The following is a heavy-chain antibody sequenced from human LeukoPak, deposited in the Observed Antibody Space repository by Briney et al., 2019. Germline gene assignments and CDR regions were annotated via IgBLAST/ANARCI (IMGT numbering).Heavy chain of an antibody. J-gene: IGHJ4*02. CDR2: IVVGSGNT. CDR1: GFTFTSSA. CDR3: AALGHCSSTSCYLNFDY. V-gene: IGHV1-58*02. D-gene: IGHD2-2*01. Sequence: TSVKVSCKASGFTFTSSAMQWVRLARGQRREWIGWIVVGSGNTNYAQKFQERVTITRDMSTSTAYMELSSLRSEDTAVYYCAALGHCSSTSCYLNFDYWGQGTLVTVTS.